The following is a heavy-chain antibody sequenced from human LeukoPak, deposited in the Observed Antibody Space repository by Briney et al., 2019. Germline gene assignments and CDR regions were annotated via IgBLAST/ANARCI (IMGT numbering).Heavy chain of an antibody. CDR1: GFTFSSYA. Sequence: AGGSLRLSCAASGFTFSSYAMSWVRQAPGKGLEWVSAISGSGGSTYYADSVKSRFTISRDNSKNTPYLQMNSLRAEDTAVYYCAKDGESCSGCTNYFDYWGQGTLVTVSS. CDR3: AKDGESCSGCTNYFDY. V-gene: IGHV3-23*01. CDR2: ISGSGGST. D-gene: IGHD6-19*01. J-gene: IGHJ4*02.